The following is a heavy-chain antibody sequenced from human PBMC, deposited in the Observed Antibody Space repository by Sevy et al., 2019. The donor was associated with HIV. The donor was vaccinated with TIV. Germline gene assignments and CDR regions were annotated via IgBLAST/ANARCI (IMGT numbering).Heavy chain of an antibody. D-gene: IGHD6-13*01. J-gene: IGHJ6*02. CDR3: AGDFMPVASAGTGALGV. V-gene: IGHV3-11*05. CDR1: GFIFRDRY. Sequence: GGCLRLSCVASGFIFRDRYMSWIRQAPGKGLEWVSFISSRSSEINYADSVKGRFTISRDNAKNSLYLQMNSLRAEDTAVYYCAGDFMPVASAGTGALGVWGQGTAVTVSS. CDR2: ISSRSSEI.